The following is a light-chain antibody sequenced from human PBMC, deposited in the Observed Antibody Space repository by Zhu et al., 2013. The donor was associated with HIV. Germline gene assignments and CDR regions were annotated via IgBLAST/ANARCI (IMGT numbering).Light chain of an antibody. Sequence: QSVLTQPPSVSGAPGQRVTISCTGRSSNIGAGYDVHWYQQLPGTAPKLLIYGNSNRPSGVPDRFSGSKSGTSATLGITGLQTGDEADYYCGTWDSSVSAGVFGGGTKLTVL. CDR1: SSNIGAGYD. J-gene: IGLJ3*02. CDR2: GNS. V-gene: IGLV1-40*01. CDR3: GTWDSSVSAGV.